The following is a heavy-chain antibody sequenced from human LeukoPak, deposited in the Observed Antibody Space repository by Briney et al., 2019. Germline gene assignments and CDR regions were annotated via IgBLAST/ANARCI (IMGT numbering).Heavy chain of an antibody. CDR2: IYYSGST. CDR1: GGSISSYY. D-gene: IGHD6-13*01. CDR3: ARSWTRYTPDY. J-gene: IGHJ4*02. V-gene: IGHV4-59*01. Sequence: SETLSLTCTVSGGSISSYYWSWIRQPPGKGLEWIGYIYYSGSTNYNPSLKSRVTISVDTSKNQFSLKLSSVTAADTAVYYCARSWTRYTPDYWGQGTPVTVSS.